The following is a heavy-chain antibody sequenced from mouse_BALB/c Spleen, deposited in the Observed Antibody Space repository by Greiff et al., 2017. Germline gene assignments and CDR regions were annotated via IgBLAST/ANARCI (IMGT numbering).Heavy chain of an antibody. Sequence: EVKVVESGGGLVKPGGSLKLSCAASGFTFSSYAMSWVRQTPEKRLEWVASISSGGSTYYPDSVKGRFTISRDNARNILYLQMSSLRSEDTAMYYCARGDDGYDYFDYWGQGTTLTVSS. CDR3: ARGDDGYDYFDY. V-gene: IGHV5-6-5*01. D-gene: IGHD2-3*01. CDR2: ISSGGST. J-gene: IGHJ2*01. CDR1: GFTFSSYA.